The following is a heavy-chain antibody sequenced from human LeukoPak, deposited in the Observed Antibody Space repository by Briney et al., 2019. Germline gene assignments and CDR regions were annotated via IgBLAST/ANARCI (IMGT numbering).Heavy chain of an antibody. CDR3: VRGDYGDYTLFDY. CDR2: IYSGGST. Sequence: GGSPRLSCAASRFTVSSNYMSWVRQAPGKGLEWVSVIYSGGSTYYADSVKGRFTISRDNSKNTLYLQMNSLRAEDTAVYYCVRGDYGDYTLFDYWGQGTLVTVSS. D-gene: IGHD4-17*01. CDR1: RFTVSSNY. V-gene: IGHV3-53*01. J-gene: IGHJ4*02.